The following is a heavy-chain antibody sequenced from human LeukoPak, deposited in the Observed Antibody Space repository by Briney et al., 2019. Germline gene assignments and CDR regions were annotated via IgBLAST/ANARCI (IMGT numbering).Heavy chain of an antibody. J-gene: IGHJ4*02. CDR1: GFTFSDSY. CDR2: ISSSSTDT. Sequence: PGGSLRLSCAASGFTFSDSYMSWIRQAPGKGLEWLSDISSSSTDTNYADSVKGRFTISRDNAKNSLFLQLNSLRAEDTAVYYCARKTYYYDSGSYSKSYYFDYWGQGTLVTVSS. CDR3: ARKTYYYDSGSYSKSYYFDY. V-gene: IGHV3-11*06. D-gene: IGHD3-10*01.